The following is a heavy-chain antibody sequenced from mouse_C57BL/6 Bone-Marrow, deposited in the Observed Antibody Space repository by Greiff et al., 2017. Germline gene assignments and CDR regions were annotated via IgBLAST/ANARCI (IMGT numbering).Heavy chain of an antibody. CDR1: GFNIKNTY. V-gene: IGHV14-3*01. D-gene: IGHD3-3*01. CDR3: AREGACYWYFDV. CDR2: IEPANGNA. J-gene: IGHJ1*03. Sequence: EVQRVESVAELVRPGASVKLSCTASGFNIKNTYMHWVKQRPEQVLEWIGRIEPANGNAKYAPKFHGKATITADTSSNPAYLQLSSLTSEDTAIYYCAREGACYWYFDVWGTGTTVTVSS.